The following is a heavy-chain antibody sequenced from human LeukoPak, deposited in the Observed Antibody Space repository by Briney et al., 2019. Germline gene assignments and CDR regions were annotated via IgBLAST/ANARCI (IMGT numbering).Heavy chain of an antibody. V-gene: IGHV3-15*01. CDR1: GFTFTNAR. CDR3: TTGYGHSDFDY. CDR2: IKSKIDGGTT. J-gene: IGHJ4*02. Sequence: GGSLTLSCTASGFTFTNARMGWVRQAPGKGLEGVGFIKSKIDGGTTDYAAPVKGRFTISTDDSKHTLYLQMNSLKSEDTAVYYCTTGYGHSDFDYWGQGALVTVSS. D-gene: IGHD3-3*02.